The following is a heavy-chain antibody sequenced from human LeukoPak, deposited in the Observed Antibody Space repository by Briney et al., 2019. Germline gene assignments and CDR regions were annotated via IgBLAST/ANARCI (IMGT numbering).Heavy chain of an antibody. CDR2: IRYDGSNK. Sequence: GGSLRLSCAASGFTFSSYGMHWVRQAPGKGLEWVAFIRYDGSNKYYADSVKGRFTISRDNSKNTLYLQMNSLRAEDTAVYYCAKSGQKGDYYYYYMDVWGKGTTVTVSS. CDR1: GFTFSSYG. J-gene: IGHJ6*03. D-gene: IGHD1-1*01. V-gene: IGHV3-30*02. CDR3: AKSGQKGDYYYYYMDV.